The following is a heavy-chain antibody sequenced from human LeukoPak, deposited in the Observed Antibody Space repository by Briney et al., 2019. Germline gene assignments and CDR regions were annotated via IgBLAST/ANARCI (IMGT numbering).Heavy chain of an antibody. D-gene: IGHD3-10*01. J-gene: IGHJ4*02. CDR2: INHSGST. Sequence: SETLSLTCAVYGGSFSGYYWSWIRQPPGKGLEWIGEINHSGSTNYNPSLKSRVTISVDTSKNQFPLKLSSVTAADTAVYYCARGGYYYGSGSYYTDYWGQGTLVTVSS. CDR1: GGSFSGYY. CDR3: ARGGYYYGSGSYYTDY. V-gene: IGHV4-34*01.